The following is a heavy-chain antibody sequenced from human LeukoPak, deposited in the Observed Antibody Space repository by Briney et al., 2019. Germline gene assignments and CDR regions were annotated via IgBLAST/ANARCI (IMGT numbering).Heavy chain of an antibody. D-gene: IGHD6-6*01. CDR2: ISGSGDT. V-gene: IGHV3-23*01. CDR1: GFSYSSYA. CDR3: ARDREDPGSSSDY. Sequence: GGSLRLSCAVSGFSYSSYAMSWVRQAPGKGLEGVSTISGSGDTYYVDSVKGRFTISRDNSKNTLYLQMNSLRAEDTAVYYCARDREDPGSSSDYWGQGTLVTVSS. J-gene: IGHJ4*02.